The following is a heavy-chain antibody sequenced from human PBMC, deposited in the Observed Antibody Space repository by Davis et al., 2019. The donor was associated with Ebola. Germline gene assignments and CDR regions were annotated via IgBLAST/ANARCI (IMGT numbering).Heavy chain of an antibody. V-gene: IGHV4-59*12. Sequence: MPSETLSLTCTVSGGSISSYYWSWIRQPPGKGLEWIGYIYYSGSTNYNPSLKSRVTISVDKSKNQFSLKLSSVTPEDTAVYYCARDESIAVAGPRGWFDPWGQGTLVTVSS. J-gene: IGHJ5*02. CDR1: GGSISSYY. CDR2: IYYSGST. D-gene: IGHD6-19*01. CDR3: ARDESIAVAGPRGWFDP.